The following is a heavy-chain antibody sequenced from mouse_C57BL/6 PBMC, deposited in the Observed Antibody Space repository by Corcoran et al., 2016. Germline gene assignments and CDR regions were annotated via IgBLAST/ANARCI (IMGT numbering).Heavy chain of an antibody. V-gene: IGHV1-26*01. CDR1: GYTLTDYY. J-gene: IGHJ1*03. CDR2: INPNNGGT. Sequence: EVQLQQSGPELVKPGTSVKISCKASGYTLTDYYMNWVKQSNGKSSEWIGDINPNNGGTSYNQKFKGKATLTVDKSSSTAYMELRSLTSEDSAVYYCARLELGWYFYVWGTATTVTVSS. CDR3: ARLELGWYFYV. D-gene: IGHD4-1*01.